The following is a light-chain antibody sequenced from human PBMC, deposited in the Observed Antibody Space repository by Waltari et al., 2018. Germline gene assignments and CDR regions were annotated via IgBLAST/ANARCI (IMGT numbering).Light chain of an antibody. Sequence: DVVMTQSPLSLPVTLGQPASISCRSSQSLVHTDGNTYLNWFQQRPGQPPRRLISKISRRESGVPDRFSGSGSGTDFTLKISRVEAEDVGVYYCMQGSHWPRTFGQGTKLEI. V-gene: IGKV2-30*02. CDR2: KIS. J-gene: IGKJ2*01. CDR1: QSLVHTDGNTY. CDR3: MQGSHWPRT.